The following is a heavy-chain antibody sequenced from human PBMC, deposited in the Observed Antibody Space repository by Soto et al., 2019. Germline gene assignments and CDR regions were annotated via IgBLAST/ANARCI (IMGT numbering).Heavy chain of an antibody. D-gene: IGHD4-17*01. Sequence: QVQLVQSGPEVKKPGASVKVSCKASGYTFRNHGITWVRQAPGQGLEWVGWISPYSGETNYVQKFQDRVTVTTDTSTSTVYMALRGLRSDDTAVFYCARASRGDYCNADSCYSDFWGQGTLVTVSS. CDR2: ISPYSGET. CDR1: GYTFRNHG. V-gene: IGHV1-18*01. CDR3: ARASRGDYCNADSCYSDF. J-gene: IGHJ4*02.